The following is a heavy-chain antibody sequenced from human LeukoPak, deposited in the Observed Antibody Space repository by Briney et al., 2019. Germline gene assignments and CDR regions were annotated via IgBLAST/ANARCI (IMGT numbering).Heavy chain of an antibody. CDR3: ARSEMATIAGLY. D-gene: IGHD5-24*01. J-gene: IGHJ4*02. CDR1: GFTLRSYT. CDR2: IYSGGST. Sequence: PGGSLRLSCAASGFTLRSYTMNWVRQAPGKGLEWVSVIYSGGSTYYADSVKGRFTISRDNSKNTLYLQMNSLRAEDTAVYYCARSEMATIAGLYWGQGTLVTVSS. V-gene: IGHV3-66*01.